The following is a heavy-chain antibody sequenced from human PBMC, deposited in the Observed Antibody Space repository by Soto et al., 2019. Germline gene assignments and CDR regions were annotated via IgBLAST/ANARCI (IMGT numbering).Heavy chain of an antibody. CDR3: ARGELYSRYEVDY. V-gene: IGHV3-74*01. J-gene: IGHJ4*02. CDR1: GFTFSSYW. Sequence: EVQLVESGGGVVQPGGSLRLSCAASGFTFSSYWMHWVRQAPGKGLVWVSRVNGDGSSTSYADSVKGRFTIARDNAKNTLYLQMDSLRVEDTAVYYCARGELYSRYEVDYWGEGTLVTVSS. CDR2: VNGDGSST. D-gene: IGHD6-13*01.